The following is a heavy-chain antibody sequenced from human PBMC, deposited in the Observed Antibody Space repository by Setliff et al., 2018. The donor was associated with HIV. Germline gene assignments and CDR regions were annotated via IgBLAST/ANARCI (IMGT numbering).Heavy chain of an antibody. CDR1: GFTFSSYW. CDR2: ISGNGGSP. V-gene: IGHV3-23*01. J-gene: IGHJ2*01. CDR3: ARAQSSGYAWYFDL. Sequence: GGSLRLSCAASGFTFSSYWMSWVRQAPGKGLDWVSGISGNGGSPYYADSVKGRFTISRDNSKNTLYLQMNSLRAEDTAVYYCARAQSSGYAWYFDLWGRGTLVTVSS. D-gene: IGHD6-13*01.